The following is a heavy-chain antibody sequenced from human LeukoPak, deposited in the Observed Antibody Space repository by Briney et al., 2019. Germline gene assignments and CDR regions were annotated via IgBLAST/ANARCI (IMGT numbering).Heavy chain of an antibody. D-gene: IGHD6-13*01. CDR2: IYYSGST. CDR3: ARDLYSSSWYGRFDP. V-gene: IGHV4-39*07. CDR1: GGSISSSSYY. Sequence: SETLSLTCTVSGGSISSSSYYWGWIRQPPGKGLEWIGNIYYSGSTYYNPSLKSRVTISVDTSKNQFSLKLSSVTAADTAVYYCARDLYSSSWYGRFDPWGQGTLVTVSS. J-gene: IGHJ5*02.